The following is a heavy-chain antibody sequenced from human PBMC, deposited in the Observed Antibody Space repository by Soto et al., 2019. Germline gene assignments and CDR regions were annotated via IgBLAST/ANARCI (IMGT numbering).Heavy chain of an antibody. V-gene: IGHV1-69*13. D-gene: IGHD5-12*01. CDR3: AREGSGYNF. Sequence: SVKVSCKASGGSFSNFGISWVRQAPGQGLEWMGGIVPVFGRPNYAQRFRGRLTITADESTSTGYMELISLRPDDTAVYYCAREGSGYNFWGQGTQVTVYS. CDR1: GGSFSNFG. J-gene: IGHJ4*02. CDR2: IVPVFGRP.